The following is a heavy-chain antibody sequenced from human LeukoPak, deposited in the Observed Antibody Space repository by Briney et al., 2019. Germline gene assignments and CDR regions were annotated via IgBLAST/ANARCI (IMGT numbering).Heavy chain of an antibody. CDR3: AKDCSYHYERGHGMDV. V-gene: IGHV3-48*03. CDR1: GFDLGNYE. CDR2: IMVHAATI. J-gene: IGHJ6*01. D-gene: IGHD3-22*01. Sequence: PGGSLRLSCAASGFDLGNYEVNWVRQAPGKGLEWMAHIMVHAATIYYGDSVEGRFTISRDNAKNSLCLQMNSLRAEDTAIYYCAKDCSYHYERGHGMDVWGQGTTVTVS.